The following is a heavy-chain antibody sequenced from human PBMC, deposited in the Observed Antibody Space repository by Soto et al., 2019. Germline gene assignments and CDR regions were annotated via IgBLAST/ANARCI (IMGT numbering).Heavy chain of an antibody. Sequence: GASVKVSCKASGYTFTGYYMHWVRQAPGQGLEWMGWINPNSGGTNYAQKFQGWVTMTRDTSISTAYMELSRLRSDDTAVYYCARVEHGKYYYYGMDVWGQGTTVTVSS. CDR1: GYTFTGYY. J-gene: IGHJ6*02. D-gene: IGHD1-26*01. CDR2: INPNSGGT. CDR3: ARVEHGKYYYYGMDV. V-gene: IGHV1-2*04.